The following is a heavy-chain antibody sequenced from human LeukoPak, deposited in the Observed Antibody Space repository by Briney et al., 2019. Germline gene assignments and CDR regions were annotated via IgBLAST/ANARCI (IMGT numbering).Heavy chain of an antibody. D-gene: IGHD2-15*01. V-gene: IGHV1-24*01. CDR3: ATRAGGSGGAHDYYYYYGMDV. Sequence: ASVKVSCKVSGYTLTELFMHWVRQAPGKGLEWMGGFDPEDGETIYAQKFQGRVTMTEDTSTDTAYMELSSLRSEDTAVYYCATRAGGSGGAHDYYYYYGMDVWGQGTTVTVSS. J-gene: IGHJ6*02. CDR2: FDPEDGET. CDR1: GYTLTELF.